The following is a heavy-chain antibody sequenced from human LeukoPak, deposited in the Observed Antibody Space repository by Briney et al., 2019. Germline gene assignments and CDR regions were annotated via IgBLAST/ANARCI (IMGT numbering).Heavy chain of an antibody. CDR3: AKDQNVVITSSFDY. D-gene: IGHD3-22*01. V-gene: IGHV3-23*01. CDR2: ISGSGGST. J-gene: IGHJ4*02. Sequence: GGSLRLSCAASGFTFSSYAMSWVRQAPEKGLEWVSAISGSGGSTYYADSVKGRFTISRDNSKNTLYLQMNSLRAEDTAVYYCAKDQNVVITSSFDYWGQGTLVTVSS. CDR1: GFTFSSYA.